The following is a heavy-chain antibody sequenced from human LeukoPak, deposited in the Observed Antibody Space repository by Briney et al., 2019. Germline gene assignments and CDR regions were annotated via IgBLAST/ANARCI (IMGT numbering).Heavy chain of an antibody. V-gene: IGHV4-59*01. CDR1: GGSISGAY. D-gene: IGHD3-3*01. Sequence: PSETLSLTCTVSGGSISGAYWGWIRQPPGKRLEWIGYIYYSGTATYNPSLRSRVTLSVDTSKNQLSLKLASVTAADTAVYYCARDHDWYYFASWGRASLLTVSS. J-gene: IGHJ4*02. CDR3: ARDHDWYYFAS. CDR2: IYYSGTA.